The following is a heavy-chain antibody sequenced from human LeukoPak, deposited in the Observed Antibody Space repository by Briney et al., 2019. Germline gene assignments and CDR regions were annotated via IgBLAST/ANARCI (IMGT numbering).Heavy chain of an antibody. V-gene: IGHV3-33*08. Sequence: GGSLRLSCAASGFTFSSYGMHWVRQAPGKGLEWVAVIWYDGSNKYYTDSVKGRFTISRDNSKNTLYLQMNSLRAEDTAVYYCARVQSAYYYYYGMDVWGQGTTVTASS. CDR2: IWYDGSNK. CDR1: GFTFSSYG. J-gene: IGHJ6*02. CDR3: ARVQSAYYYYYGMDV.